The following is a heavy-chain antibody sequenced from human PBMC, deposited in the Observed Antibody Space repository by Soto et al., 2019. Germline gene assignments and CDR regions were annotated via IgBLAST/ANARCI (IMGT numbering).Heavy chain of an antibody. D-gene: IGHD1-26*01. CDR1: GGSISSGGYY. CDR2: IYYSGST. Sequence: SETLSLTCTVSGGSISSGGYYWSWIRQHPGKGLEWIGYIYYSGSTYYNPSLKSRVTISVDTSKNQFSLKLTRLRSDDTAVYYCARDLAKGGGSAGFDYWGQGTLVTVSS. V-gene: IGHV4-31*03. CDR3: ARDLAKGGGSAGFDY. J-gene: IGHJ4*02.